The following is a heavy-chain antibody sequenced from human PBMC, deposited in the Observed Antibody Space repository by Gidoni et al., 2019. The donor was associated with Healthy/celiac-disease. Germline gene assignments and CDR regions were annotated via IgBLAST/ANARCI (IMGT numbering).Heavy chain of an antibody. Sequence: QVQLVQSGAEVKQPGSSVKVSCKASGGTFSSYAISWVRQAPGQGLEWMGRIIPILGIANYAQKFQGRVTITADKSTSTAYMELSSLRSEDTAVYYCARDVDYGDYYYYYYMDVWGKGTTVTVSS. D-gene: IGHD4-17*01. CDR3: ARDVDYGDYYYYYYMDV. CDR1: GGTFSSYA. J-gene: IGHJ6*03. V-gene: IGHV1-69*04. CDR2: IIPILGIA.